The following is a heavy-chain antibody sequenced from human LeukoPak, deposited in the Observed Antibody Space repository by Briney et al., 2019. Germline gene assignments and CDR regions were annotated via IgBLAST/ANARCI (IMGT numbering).Heavy chain of an antibody. Sequence: PGGSLRLSCAASRLIVSSDYISWVRQAPGKGLEWVSAIYSVGATYYADSVKGRFTISRDKSKNTLYLQMNSLRAEDTAVYYCARDHRYCSSTTCYQYFDFWGQGTLVTVSS. CDR1: RLIVSSDY. CDR2: IYSVGAT. J-gene: IGHJ4*02. V-gene: IGHV3-66*01. D-gene: IGHD2-2*01. CDR3: ARDHRYCSSTTCYQYFDF.